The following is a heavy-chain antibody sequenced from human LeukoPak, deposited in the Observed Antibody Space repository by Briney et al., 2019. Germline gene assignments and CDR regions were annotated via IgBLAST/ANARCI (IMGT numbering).Heavy chain of an antibody. CDR1: GGSFSGYY. J-gene: IGHJ4*02. V-gene: IGHV4-34*01. CDR3: AREKVLRGVSNRKDY. D-gene: IGHD3-10*01. Sequence: SETLSLTCAVYGGSFSGYYWSWIRHPPGKWLGWIGEINHSGRTTYNPSLKSRVPIPVATSKNQFSLKLSSGTAADRAVYYCAREKVLRGVSNRKDYWGQGTLVTVSS. CDR2: INHSGRT.